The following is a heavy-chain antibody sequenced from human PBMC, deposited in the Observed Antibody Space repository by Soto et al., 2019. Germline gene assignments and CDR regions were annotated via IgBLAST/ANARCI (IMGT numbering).Heavy chain of an antibody. CDR3: ARLRGRYYYYYGMDV. Sequence: PGESLKISCKGSGYSFTSYWIGWVRQMPGKGLEWMGIIYPGDSDTRYSPSFQGQVTISADKSISTAYLQWSSLKASDTAMYYCARLRGRYYYYYGMDVWGQGTTVTVSS. CDR1: GYSFTSYW. V-gene: IGHV5-51*03. CDR2: IYPGDSDT. J-gene: IGHJ6*02.